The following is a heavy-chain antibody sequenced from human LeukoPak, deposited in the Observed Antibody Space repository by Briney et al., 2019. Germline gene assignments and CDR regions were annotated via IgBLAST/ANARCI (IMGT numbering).Heavy chain of an antibody. CDR1: GGSISNYY. Sequence: SETLSLTCSVSGGSISNYYWSWIRQPAGKGLEWIGRIYVGRNTDHNPSLKSRVTMSVDSSKNQFSLRLTSVTAADTAVYYCARGFGDWGLSWFDPWGQGTLVTVSS. J-gene: IGHJ5*02. D-gene: IGHD3-10*01. V-gene: IGHV4-4*07. CDR3: ARGFGDWGLSWFDP. CDR2: IYVGRNT.